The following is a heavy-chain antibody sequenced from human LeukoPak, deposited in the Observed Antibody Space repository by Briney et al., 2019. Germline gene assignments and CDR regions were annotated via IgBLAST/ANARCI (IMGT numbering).Heavy chain of an antibody. Sequence: GGSLRLSCAASGFTFSSYSMNWVRQAPGKGLEWVSSISSSSSYIYYADSVKGRFTISRDNAKNSLYLQMNSPRAEDTAVYYCAAAVATIGTGLDYWGQGTPVTVSS. V-gene: IGHV3-21*01. CDR1: GFTFSSYS. CDR3: AAAVATIGTGLDY. D-gene: IGHD5-12*01. J-gene: IGHJ4*02. CDR2: ISSSSSYI.